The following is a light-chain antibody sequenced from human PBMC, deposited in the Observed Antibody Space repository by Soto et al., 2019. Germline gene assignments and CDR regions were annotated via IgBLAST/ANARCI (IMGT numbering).Light chain of an antibody. V-gene: IGKV3-20*01. CDR1: QSVSSSY. Sequence: EIVLTQSPGTLSLSPGERATLSCRASQSVSSSYLAWYQQKPGQAPRLLIYGASSRATGIPDRFSGSGSGTDFTLTINRLEPEDFAVYYFQQYGSSVRGPMYTFGQGTKLEIK. CDR2: GAS. CDR3: QQYGSSVRGPMYT. J-gene: IGKJ2*01.